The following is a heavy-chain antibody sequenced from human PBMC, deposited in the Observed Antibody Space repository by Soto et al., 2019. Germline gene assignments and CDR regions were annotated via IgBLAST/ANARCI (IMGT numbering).Heavy chain of an antibody. V-gene: IGHV1-18*01. J-gene: IGHJ3*02. Sequence: GASVKVSCKASGYTFTSYGISWVRQAPGQGLEWMGWISAYNGNTVYAQKLQGRVTMTTDTSTSTAFMELRCLRSDDTALYYCARDKIWFGEPYDAFDIWGQGTMVTVSS. CDR3: ARDKIWFGEPYDAFDI. CDR1: GYTFTSYG. CDR2: ISAYNGNT. D-gene: IGHD3-10*01.